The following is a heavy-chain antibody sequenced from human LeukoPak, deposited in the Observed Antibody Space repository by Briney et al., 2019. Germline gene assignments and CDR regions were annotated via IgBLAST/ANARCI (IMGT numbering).Heavy chain of an antibody. D-gene: IGHD3/OR15-3a*01. CDR3: ARECRDFWTFRTVD. Sequence: SETLSLTCAVYGGSFSGYYWSWIRQPPGKGLEWIGEINHSGSTNYNPSLKSRVTISVDTSKNQFSLKLSSVTAADTAVYYCARECRDFWTFRTVDWGQGTLVTVSS. J-gene: IGHJ4*02. V-gene: IGHV4-34*01. CDR1: GGSFSGYY. CDR2: INHSGST.